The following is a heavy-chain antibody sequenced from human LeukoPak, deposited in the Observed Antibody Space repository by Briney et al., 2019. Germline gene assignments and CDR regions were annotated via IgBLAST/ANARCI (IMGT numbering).Heavy chain of an antibody. D-gene: IGHD6-6*01. V-gene: IGHV3-21*01. CDR1: GFTFSSYS. CDR2: ISSSSSYI. CDR3: ARGSPSLVDY. Sequence: GGSLRLSCAASGFTFSSYSMNWVRQAPGKGLEWVSSISSSSSYIYYADSVKGRFTISTDNAKNSLYLQMNSLRAEDTAVYYCARGSPSLVDYWGQGTLVTVSS. J-gene: IGHJ4*02.